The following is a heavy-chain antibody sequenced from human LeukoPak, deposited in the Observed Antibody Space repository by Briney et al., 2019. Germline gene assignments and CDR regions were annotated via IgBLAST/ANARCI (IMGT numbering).Heavy chain of an antibody. Sequence: SETLSLTCAVYGGSFSGYYWSWIRQPPGKGLEWIGEINHSGSTNYNPSLKSRVTISVDTSKNQFSLKLSSVTAADTAVYYCAGRIVLMVYADKNYYMDVWGKGTTVTVSS. V-gene: IGHV4-34*01. CDR3: AGRIVLMVYADKNYYMDV. J-gene: IGHJ6*03. D-gene: IGHD2-8*01. CDR1: GGSFSGYY. CDR2: INHSGST.